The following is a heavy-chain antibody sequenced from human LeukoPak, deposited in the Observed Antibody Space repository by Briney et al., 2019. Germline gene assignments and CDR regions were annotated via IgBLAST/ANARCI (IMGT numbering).Heavy chain of an antibody. CDR1: GFTFSSYA. J-gene: IGHJ4*02. V-gene: IGHV3-30-3*01. CDR3: ARGASARQDY. Sequence: KSGGSLRLSCAASGFTFSSYAMHWVRQAPGKGLEWVAVISYDGSNKYYADSVKGRFTISRDNSKNTLYLQMNSLRAEDTAVYYCARGASARQDYWGQGTLVTVSS. D-gene: IGHD2-2*01. CDR2: ISYDGSNK.